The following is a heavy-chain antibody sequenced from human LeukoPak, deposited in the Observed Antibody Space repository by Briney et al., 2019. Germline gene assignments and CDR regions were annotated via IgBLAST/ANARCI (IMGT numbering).Heavy chain of an antibody. Sequence: SETLSLTCTVSGGSISSGGYYWSWIRQHPGKGLEWIGYIYYSGSTYYDPSLRSRITISLDTSKNQFSLKLSSVIAADTAVYYCARLRHNGYSYGYVDYWGQGTLVTVSS. V-gene: IGHV4-31*03. CDR1: GGSISSGGYY. D-gene: IGHD5-18*01. CDR2: IYYSGST. J-gene: IGHJ4*02. CDR3: ARLRHNGYSYGYVDY.